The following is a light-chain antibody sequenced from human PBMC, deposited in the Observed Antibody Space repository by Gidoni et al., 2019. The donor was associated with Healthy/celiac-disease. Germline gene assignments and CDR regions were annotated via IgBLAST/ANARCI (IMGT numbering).Light chain of an antibody. CDR3: QQYGSSPLT. J-gene: IGKJ3*01. CDR2: GAS. V-gene: IGKV3-20*01. CDR1: QSVSSSY. Sequence: IVFTQSPGTLSFSPGERATLSCRASQSVSSSYLAWYQQKPGQAPRLLIYGASSRATGIQDRFSGSGSGTDFTLTISRLEPEDFAVYYCQQYGSSPLTLGPGTKVDIK.